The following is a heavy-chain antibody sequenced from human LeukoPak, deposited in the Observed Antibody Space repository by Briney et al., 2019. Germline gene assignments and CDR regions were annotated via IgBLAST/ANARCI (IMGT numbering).Heavy chain of an antibody. J-gene: IGHJ6*02. CDR2: ISHDAVNK. V-gene: IGHV3-30-3*01. Sequence: GGSLRLSCAASGFVFYRYAMHWVRQAPGKGLEWLAVISHDAVNKYYLESEKGRFTISRDNSMDTLYLQINSLRPEDTAVYYCARGSYCSGGTCYDYSYYGMDVWGQGTTVTVSS. CDR1: GFVFYRYA. D-gene: IGHD2-15*01. CDR3: ARGSYCSGGTCYDYSYYGMDV.